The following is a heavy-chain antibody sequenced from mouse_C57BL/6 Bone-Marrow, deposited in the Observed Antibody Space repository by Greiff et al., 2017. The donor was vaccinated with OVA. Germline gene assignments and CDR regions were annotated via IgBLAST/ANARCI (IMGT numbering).Heavy chain of an antibody. CDR3: TRWIYDGYSPFAY. CDR1: GYTFTDYE. CDR2: IDPETGGT. J-gene: IGHJ3*01. D-gene: IGHD2-3*01. V-gene: IGHV1-15*01. Sequence: QVQLKQSGAELVRPGASVTLSCKASGYTFTDYEMHWVKQTPVHGLEWIGAIDPETGGTAYNQKFKGKAILTADKSSSTAYMELRSLTSEDSAVYYCTRWIYDGYSPFAYWGQGTLVTVSA.